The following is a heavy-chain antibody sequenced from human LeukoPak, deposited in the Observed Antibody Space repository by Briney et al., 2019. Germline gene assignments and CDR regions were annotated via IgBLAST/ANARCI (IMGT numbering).Heavy chain of an antibody. CDR1: GFTFSSYP. J-gene: IGHJ4*02. Sequence: GGSLRLSCGASGFTFSSYPMQWVRQARGKGLEWVAVISYDGSNKYYADSVKGRFTISRDNSKNTLYLQMNSLRAEDTAVYYCARGGVVLFDYWGQGTLVTVSS. CDR2: ISYDGSNK. CDR3: ARGGVVLFDY. V-gene: IGHV3-30-3*01. D-gene: IGHD3-3*01.